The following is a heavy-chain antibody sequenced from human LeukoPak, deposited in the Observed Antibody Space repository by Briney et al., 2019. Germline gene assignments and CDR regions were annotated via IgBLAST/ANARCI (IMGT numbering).Heavy chain of an antibody. CDR2: IIPNTGGT. V-gene: IGHV1-2*02. D-gene: IGHD6-13*01. J-gene: IGHJ5*02. Sequence: WASVRVSCKASGYTFTGYYIHWVRQAPGQGLEWMGWIIPNTGGTNYAQKFQGRVTMTRDTSISTAYMELTNLGSDDTAVYFCARSLIIPTAVTNWLDPWGPGTLVTASS. CDR1: GYTFTGYY. CDR3: ARSLIIPTAVTNWLDP.